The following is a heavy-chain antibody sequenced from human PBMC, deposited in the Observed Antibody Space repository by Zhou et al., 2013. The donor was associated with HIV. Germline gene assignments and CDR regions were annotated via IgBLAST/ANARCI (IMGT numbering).Heavy chain of an antibody. CDR3: ARGTQIRSTTNCPFDY. Sequence: QVQLVQSGAEVKKPGSSVKVSCKASGRTFSSYAISWVRQAPGQGLEWMGGIIPIFGTGNYAQKFQGRVTITTDESTSTAYMELSSLRSEDTAVYYCARGTQIRSTTNCPFDYWGQGTLVTVSS. D-gene: IGHD2-2*01. CDR1: GRTFSSYA. V-gene: IGHV1-69*05. CDR2: IIPIFGTG. J-gene: IGHJ4*02.